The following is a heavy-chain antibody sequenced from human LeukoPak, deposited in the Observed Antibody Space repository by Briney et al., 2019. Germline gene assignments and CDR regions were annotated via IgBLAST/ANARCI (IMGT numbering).Heavy chain of an antibody. Sequence: SVKVSCKASGGTFSSYAISWVRQAPGPGLEWMGGIIPIFGTANYAQKFQGRVTITADESTSKAYMELSSLRSEDTAVYCCAREGDIVATKNPMDVWGQGTTVSVSS. CDR1: GGTFSSYA. V-gene: IGHV1-69*13. D-gene: IGHD5-12*01. J-gene: IGHJ6*02. CDR3: AREGDIVATKNPMDV. CDR2: IIPIFGTA.